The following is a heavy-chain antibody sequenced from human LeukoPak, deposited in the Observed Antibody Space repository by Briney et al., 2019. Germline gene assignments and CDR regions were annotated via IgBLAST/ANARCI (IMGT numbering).Heavy chain of an antibody. CDR1: GYTFTGYY. V-gene: IGHV1-2*02. J-gene: IGHJ3*02. D-gene: IGHD4-17*01. CDR3: ARENGDYVDAFDI. Sequence: ASVKVSCKASGYTFTGYYMHWVRQAPGQGLEWMGWINPNSGGTNYAQKFQGRVTMTRDTSISTAYMELSRLRSDDTAVYCCARENGDYVDAFDIWGQGTMVTVSS. CDR2: INPNSGGT.